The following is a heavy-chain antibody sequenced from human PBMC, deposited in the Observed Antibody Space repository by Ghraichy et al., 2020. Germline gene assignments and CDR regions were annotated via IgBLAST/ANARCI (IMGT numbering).Heavy chain of an antibody. CDR1: GGSISSSSYY. J-gene: IGHJ5*02. D-gene: IGHD3-3*01. CDR2: IYYSGST. CDR3: ARDFWSKYYMDPGFDP. V-gene: IGHV4-39*02. Sequence: SKTLSLTCTVSGGSISSSSYYWGWIRQPPGKGLEWIGSIYYSGSTYYSPSLQSRVTISVDTSKNQFSLKLSSVTAADTAVYYCARDFWSKYYMDPGFDPWGQGTLVTVSS.